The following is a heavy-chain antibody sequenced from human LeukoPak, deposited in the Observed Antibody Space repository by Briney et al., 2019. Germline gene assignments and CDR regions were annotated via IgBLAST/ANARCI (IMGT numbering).Heavy chain of an antibody. J-gene: IGHJ4*02. CDR2: VFSDGSNQ. CDR1: RFLFSHFG. D-gene: IGHD4-11*01. V-gene: IGHV3-33*06. CDR3: AKDAERGFDYSNSLEK. Sequence: GGSLRLSCAASRFLFSHFGMHWVRQAPGKGLEWVAVVFSDGSNQYYADSAKGRFTVSRDNSQNMVYLQMNSLRPDDTALYYCAKDAERGFDYSNSLEKWGQGTLVTVSS.